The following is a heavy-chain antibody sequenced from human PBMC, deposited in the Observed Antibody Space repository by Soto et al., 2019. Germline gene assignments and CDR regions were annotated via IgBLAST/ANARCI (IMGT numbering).Heavy chain of an antibody. D-gene: IGHD4-4*01. CDR2: ISSSRSYI. Sequence: PGGSLRLSCAASGFTFSSYSMDWVRQAPGKGLEGVSSISSSRSYIYYADSVKGRFTMSRDSAKNSLYLQMNSLRAEDTPVYYSARDPTTAVTDAFDTWGQGTMVTVSS. J-gene: IGHJ3*02. CDR1: GFTFSSYS. CDR3: ARDPTTAVTDAFDT. V-gene: IGHV3-21*01.